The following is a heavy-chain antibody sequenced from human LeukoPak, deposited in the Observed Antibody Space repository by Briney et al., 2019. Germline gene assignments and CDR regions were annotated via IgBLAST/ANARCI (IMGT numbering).Heavy chain of an antibody. D-gene: IGHD3-22*01. Sequence: GGSLRLSCAASGFTFSSYCMHCVRQVPGKGLVWVSRINSDGSTTSYADSVKGRFTISRDNAKNTLYLQMNSLRAEDTAVYYCARDNYDSRGYYFSFDYWGQGTLVTVSS. V-gene: IGHV3-74*01. CDR1: GFTFSSYC. CDR3: ARDNYDSRGYYFSFDY. J-gene: IGHJ4*02. CDR2: INSDGSTT.